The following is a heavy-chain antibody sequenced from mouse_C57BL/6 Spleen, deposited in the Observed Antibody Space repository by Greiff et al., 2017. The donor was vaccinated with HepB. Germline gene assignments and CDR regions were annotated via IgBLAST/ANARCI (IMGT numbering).Heavy chain of an antibody. CDR3: ARNIVKNYYAMDY. D-gene: IGHD2-5*01. J-gene: IGHJ4*01. CDR2: IWSGGST. V-gene: IGHV2-2*01. Sequence: QVHVKQSGPGLVQPSQSLSITCTVSGFSLTSYGVHWVRQSPGKGLEWLGVIWSGGSTDYNAAFISRLSISKDNSKSQVFFKMNSLQADDTAIYYCARNIVKNYYAMDYWGQGTSVTVSS. CDR1: GFSLTSYG.